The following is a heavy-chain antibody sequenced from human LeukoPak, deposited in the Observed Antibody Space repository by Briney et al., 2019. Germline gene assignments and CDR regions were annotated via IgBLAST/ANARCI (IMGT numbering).Heavy chain of an antibody. CDR2: IYYSGST. Sequence: SETLSLTCTVSGGSISSGDYYWSWIRQPPGKGLEWIGYIYYSGSTYYNPSLKSRVTISVDTSKNQFSLKLSSVTAADTAVYYCARELAASRSSDYFDYWGQGTLVTVSS. J-gene: IGHJ4*02. CDR3: ARELAASRSSDYFDY. CDR1: GGSISSGDYY. V-gene: IGHV4-30-4*01. D-gene: IGHD6-25*01.